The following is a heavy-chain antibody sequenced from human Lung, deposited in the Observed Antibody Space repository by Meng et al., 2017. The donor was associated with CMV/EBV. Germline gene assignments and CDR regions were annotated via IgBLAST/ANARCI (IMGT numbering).Heavy chain of an antibody. CDR2: IRSKTNNYAT. CDR3: IRPYGDYTYYYGLDV. CDR1: GFTFSGSA. J-gene: IGHJ6*02. Sequence: GEXXKISCATSGFTFSGSAIHWVRQASGKGLEWVGHIRSKTNNYATAYAASVKGRFTISRDDSKNTAYLQMNSLKTEDTAVYYCIRPYGDYTYYYGLDVWGQGXTVTVSS. V-gene: IGHV3-73*01. D-gene: IGHD4-17*01.